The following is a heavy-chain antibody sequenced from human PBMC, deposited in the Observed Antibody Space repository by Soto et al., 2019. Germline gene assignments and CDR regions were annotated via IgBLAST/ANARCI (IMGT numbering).Heavy chain of an antibody. D-gene: IGHD4-17*01. CDR3: ARRATMVTNPLDY. CDR1: GFTFSSYS. CDR2: ISSSSSTK. V-gene: IGHV3-48*01. Sequence: EVQLVESGGGLVQPGGSLRLSCAASGFTFSSYSMNWVRQAPGKGLEWVSYISSSSSTKYYADSVKGRFTVSRDNAQNSLFLQMDGLGAEDTAVYYCARRATMVTNPLDYWGQGTLVTVSS. J-gene: IGHJ4*02.